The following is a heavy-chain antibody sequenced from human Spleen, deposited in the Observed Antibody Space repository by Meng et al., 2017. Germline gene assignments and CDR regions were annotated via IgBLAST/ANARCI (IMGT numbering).Heavy chain of an antibody. D-gene: IGHD6-19*01. CDR1: GGSISTSGYY. Sequence: QPQLQESGPGLVKPSEALSLTCSVSGGSISTSGYYWGWIRQPPGKGLEWMGSIGHSGITYYTPSLKSRVTVSIDTSKSQFSLEVTSVTAADTAVYYCVRSSGWVRTGFDPWGQGTLVTVSS. J-gene: IGHJ5*02. CDR2: IGHSGIT. V-gene: IGHV4-39*01. CDR3: VRSSGWVRTGFDP.